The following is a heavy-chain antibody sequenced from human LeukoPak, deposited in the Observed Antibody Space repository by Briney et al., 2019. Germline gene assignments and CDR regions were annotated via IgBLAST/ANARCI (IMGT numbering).Heavy chain of an antibody. Sequence: GASVKVSCKASGYTFTGYYMHWVRQAPGQGLDGMGRIKPNSGGTKYEQKFQGRVTMTRDKYTSTAYMELSRLRSDDTAVYYCARGYSSGWYGFDPWGQGTLVTVS. V-gene: IGHV1-2*06. CDR1: GYTFTGYY. CDR3: ARGYSSGWYGFDP. J-gene: IGHJ5*02. CDR2: IKPNSGGT. D-gene: IGHD6-19*01.